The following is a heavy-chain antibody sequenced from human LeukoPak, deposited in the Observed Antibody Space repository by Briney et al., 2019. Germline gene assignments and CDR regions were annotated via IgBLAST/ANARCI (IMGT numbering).Heavy chain of an antibody. CDR1: GGSFSGYY. D-gene: IGHD2-2*01. V-gene: IGHV4-34*01. J-gene: IGHJ4*02. CDR2: INHSGST. CDR3: ARLRGIVVVRFDY. Sequence: SESLSLTCAVYGGSFSGYYWSWIRQPPGKGLEWIGEINHSGSTNYNPSLKSRVTISVDTSKNQFSLKLSSVTAADTAVYYCARLRGIVVVRFDYWGQGTLVTVSS.